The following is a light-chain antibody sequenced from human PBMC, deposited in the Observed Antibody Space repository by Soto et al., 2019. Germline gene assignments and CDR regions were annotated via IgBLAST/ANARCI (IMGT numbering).Light chain of an antibody. CDR3: AAWDDSLNAGV. Sequence: QAVVTQPPSASGTPGQRVTISCSGSSSNIGSNTVNWYQQLPGTAPKLLIYSNNQRPSGVPDRFSGSKSGTSASLALSGLQSEDEADYYCAAWDDSLNAGVFGGGTKLTVL. J-gene: IGLJ3*02. CDR1: SSNIGSNT. V-gene: IGLV1-44*01. CDR2: SNN.